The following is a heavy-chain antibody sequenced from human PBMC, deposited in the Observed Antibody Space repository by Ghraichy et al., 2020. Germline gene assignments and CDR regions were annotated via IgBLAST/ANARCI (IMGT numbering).Heavy chain of an antibody. V-gene: IGHV4-39*01. CDR1: GGSISSSRYY. D-gene: IGHD6-13*01. Sequence: SETLSLTCTVSGGSISSSRYYWGWIRQPPGKGLEWIGSIYYSGSTYYNPSLKSRVTISVDTSKNQFSLKLSSVTAADTAVYYCARQLVSYSSSWHNWFDPWSQGTLVTVSS. J-gene: IGHJ5*02. CDR3: ARQLVSYSSSWHNWFDP. CDR2: IYYSGST.